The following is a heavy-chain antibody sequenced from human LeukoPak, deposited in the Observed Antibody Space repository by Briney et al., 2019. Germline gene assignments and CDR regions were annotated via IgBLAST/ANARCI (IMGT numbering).Heavy chain of an antibody. Sequence: PSETLSLTCTVSGGSISRYYWSWIRQPPGKGLEWIGYIYYSGSTNYNPSLKSRVTISVDTSKNQFSLKLSSVTAADTAVYYCASGGYSGYDTPPFDYWGQGTLVTVSS. CDR2: IYYSGST. CDR3: ASGGYSGYDTPPFDY. D-gene: IGHD5-12*01. J-gene: IGHJ4*02. V-gene: IGHV4-59*01. CDR1: GGSISRYY.